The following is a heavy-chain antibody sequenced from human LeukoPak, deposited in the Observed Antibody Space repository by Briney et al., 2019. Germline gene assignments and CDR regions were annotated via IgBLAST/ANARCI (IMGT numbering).Heavy chain of an antibody. V-gene: IGHV6-1*01. CDR1: GDSVSSNSAA. D-gene: IGHD5-12*01. CDR2: TFYRSKTYN. J-gene: IGHJ4*02. CDR3: ARGVAHFDY. Sequence: SQTLSLTCAISGDSVSSNSAAWNSIRQSPSRGLQWLGRTFYRSKTYNDYAVSVKSRITINPDTSKNQFSLQLNSVTPEGTAVYYCARGVAHFDYWGQGTLVTVSS.